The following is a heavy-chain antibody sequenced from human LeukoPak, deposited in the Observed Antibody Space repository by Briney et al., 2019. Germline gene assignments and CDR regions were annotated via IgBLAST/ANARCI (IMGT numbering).Heavy chain of an antibody. J-gene: IGHJ4*02. CDR3: ARDWSHRCFDY. CDR1: GFTFTSYA. CDR2: ISDNGGNT. Sequence: GGSLRLSCSASGFTFTSYAMHWVRHAPGNGLEYVSGISDNGGNTYYADSVKGRFTISRDNSKNTLYLQMNSLRAEDTAVYYCARDWSHRCFDYWGQGTLVTVSS. D-gene: IGHD3-3*01. V-gene: IGHV3-64*04.